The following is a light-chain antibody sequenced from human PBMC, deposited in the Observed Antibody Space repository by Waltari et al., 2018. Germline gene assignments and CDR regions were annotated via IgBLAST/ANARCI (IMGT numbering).Light chain of an antibody. CDR1: QGISGY. CDR3: QQANSFPLS. J-gene: IGKJ4*01. CDR2: AAS. V-gene: IGKV1-12*01. Sequence: DIQMTQSPSSVSASVGDPVTITCRASQGISGYLAWYQQKPGQAPKLLISAASILQNGVPSRFRGSGSGTDFTLTISRLQPEDFATYYCQQANSFPLSFGGGTKVDIK.